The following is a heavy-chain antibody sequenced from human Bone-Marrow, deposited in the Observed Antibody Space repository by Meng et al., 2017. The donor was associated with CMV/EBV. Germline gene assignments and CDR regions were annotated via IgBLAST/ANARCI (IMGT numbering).Heavy chain of an antibody. CDR2: ISAYNGNT. Sequence: FTSYGISWVRQAPGQGLEWMGWISAYNGNTNYAQKLQGRVTMTTDTSTSTAYMELRSLRSDDTAVYYCARDRASQHKYYYDSSGYFDYWGQGTLVTVSS. CDR3: ARDRASQHKYYYDSSGYFDY. CDR1: FTSYG. J-gene: IGHJ4*02. D-gene: IGHD3-22*01. V-gene: IGHV1-18*01.